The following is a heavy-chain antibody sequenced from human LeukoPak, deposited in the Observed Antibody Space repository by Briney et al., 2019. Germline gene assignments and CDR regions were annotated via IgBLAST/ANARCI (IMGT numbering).Heavy chain of an antibody. J-gene: IGHJ4*02. CDR1: GFTFSSYS. Sequence: PGGSLRLSCAASGFTFSSYSMHWVRQAPGKGLEWVAVISYDGSNKYYADSVKGRFTISRDNAKNSLYLQMNSLRAEDTAVYYCARVQWVRGVVIQSLDYWGQGALVTVSS. V-gene: IGHV3-30*03. D-gene: IGHD3-10*01. CDR3: ARVQWVRGVVIQSLDY. CDR2: ISYDGSNK.